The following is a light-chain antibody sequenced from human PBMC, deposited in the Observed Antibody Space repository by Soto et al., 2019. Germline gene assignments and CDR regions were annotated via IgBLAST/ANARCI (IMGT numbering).Light chain of an antibody. CDR3: QQYNNWPPYT. CDR2: GVS. Sequence: EIMMTQSPATLSVSPGERATLSCRASQNVNTNLAWYQQKPGQAPRLLIYGVSTRATGIPARFSGSGSGTEFTLTISSLQSEDFAVYYCQQYNNWPPYTFGQGTKLEIK. CDR1: QNVNTN. V-gene: IGKV3-15*01. J-gene: IGKJ2*01.